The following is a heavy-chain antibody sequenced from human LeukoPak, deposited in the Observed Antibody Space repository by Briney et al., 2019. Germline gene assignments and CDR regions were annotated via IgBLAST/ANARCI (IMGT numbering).Heavy chain of an antibody. CDR2: IYTSGST. V-gene: IGHV4-4*09. CDR3: ARHSSYYYYMDV. CDR1: GGSISSYY. Sequence: SETLSLTCTVSGGSISSYYWSWIRQPPGKGLEWIGYIYTSGSTNYNPSLKSRVTISVDTSKNQFSLKLSFVTAADTAVYYCARHSSYYYYMDVWGKGTTVTVSS. J-gene: IGHJ6*03. D-gene: IGHD1-26*01.